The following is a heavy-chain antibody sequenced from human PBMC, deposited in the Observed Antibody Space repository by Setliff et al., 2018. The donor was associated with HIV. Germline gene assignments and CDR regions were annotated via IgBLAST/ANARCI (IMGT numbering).Heavy chain of an antibody. CDR3: ASGSPFDGFDM. Sequence: SETLSLTCTVSGGSISSYYWSWIRQPPGKGLEWIGYIYTTGSTHYNPSLRSRVTISIDTSKSHFSLRLKSVTAADTALYYCASGSPFDGFDMWGQGTMVTVSS. D-gene: IGHD1-26*01. J-gene: IGHJ3*02. CDR2: IYTTGST. CDR1: GGSISSYY. V-gene: IGHV4-59*01.